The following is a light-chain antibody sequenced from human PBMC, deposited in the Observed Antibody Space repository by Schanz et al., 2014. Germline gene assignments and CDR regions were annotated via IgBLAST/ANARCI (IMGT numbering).Light chain of an antibody. J-gene: IGKJ2*01. CDR1: QSVSSSY. CDR3: QQYATAPVT. CDR2: DAS. Sequence: EIVLTQSPGTLSLSPGDRATLSCRASQSVSSSYLAWYQQKPGQAPRLLIYDASDRATGIPARFSGSGSGTDFTLTISSLEPEDFAVYYCQQYATAPVTFGQGTRLEIK. V-gene: IGKV3-20*01.